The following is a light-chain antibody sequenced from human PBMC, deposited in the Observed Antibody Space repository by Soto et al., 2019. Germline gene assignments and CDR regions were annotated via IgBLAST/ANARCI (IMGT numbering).Light chain of an antibody. CDR3: GTWDSSLSAVV. CDR2: DNN. V-gene: IGLV1-51*01. J-gene: IGLJ2*01. CDR1: NSNIGNNY. Sequence: QSVLTQPPSVSAAPGQKVTISCSGSNSNIGNNYVSWYQQLPGTAPKLLIYDNNKRPSGIPDRFSGSKSATSATLGITGLPTGDEADYYCGTWDSSLSAVVFGGGTKVTVL.